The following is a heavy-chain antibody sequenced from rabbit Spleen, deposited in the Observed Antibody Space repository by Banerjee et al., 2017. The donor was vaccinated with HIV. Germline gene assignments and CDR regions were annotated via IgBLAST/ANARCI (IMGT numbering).Heavy chain of an antibody. CDR2: MYTATGTT. J-gene: IGHJ4*01. Sequence: QSLEESGGDLVKPEGSLTLTCTASGFSFDTNHYMCWVRQAPGKGLEWIGCMYTATGTTWYATWAKGRFTISKTSLTTVTLRMTSLTVADTATYFCARWGPGNGVVTNAFSLWGPGTLVTVS. CDR1: GFSFDTNHY. D-gene: IGHD3-1*01. V-gene: IGHV1S40*01. CDR3: ARWGPGNGVVTNAFSL.